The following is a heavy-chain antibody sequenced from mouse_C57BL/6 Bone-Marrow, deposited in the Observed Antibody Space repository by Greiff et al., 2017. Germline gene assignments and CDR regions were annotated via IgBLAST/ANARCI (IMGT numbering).Heavy chain of an antibody. D-gene: IGHD2-1*01. CDR3: ARESIYYGNYVGFAY. J-gene: IGHJ3*01. V-gene: IGHV1-55*01. CDR2: IYPGSGST. Sequence: QVQLQQPGAELVKPGASVKMSCKASGYTFTSYWITWVKQRPGQGLEWIGDIYPGSGSTNYNEKFKSKATLTVDTSSSTAYMQRSSLTSEDSAVYYCARESIYYGNYVGFAYWGQGTLVTVSA. CDR1: GYTFTSYW.